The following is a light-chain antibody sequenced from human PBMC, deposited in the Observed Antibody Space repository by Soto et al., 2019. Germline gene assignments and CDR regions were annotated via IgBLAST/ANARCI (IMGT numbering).Light chain of an antibody. CDR1: SSDVGGYNY. CDR2: EVN. CDR3: SSYAGSNILL. Sequence: QSALTQPPSASGSPGQSVTISCTGTSSDVGGYNYVSWYQQFPGKAPKLMIYEVNKRPSGVPDRFSGSKSGNTASLTVSGLQAEDEADYYCSSYAGSNILLFGGGTKLTVL. V-gene: IGLV2-8*01. J-gene: IGLJ2*01.